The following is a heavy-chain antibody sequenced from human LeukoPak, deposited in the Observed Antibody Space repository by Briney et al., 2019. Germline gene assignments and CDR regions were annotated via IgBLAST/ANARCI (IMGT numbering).Heavy chain of an antibody. CDR2: IYYSGST. CDR1: GGSISSYY. CDR3: ARGRRDTAMIIYYYYYYMDV. V-gene: IGHV4-59*01. D-gene: IGHD5-18*01. J-gene: IGHJ6*03. Sequence: PSETLSLTCTVSGGSISSYYWSWIRQPPGKGLEWIGYIYYSGSTNYNPSLKSRVTISVDTSKNQFSLKLSSVTAADTAVYYCARGRRDTAMIIYYYYYYMDVWGKGTTVTVSS.